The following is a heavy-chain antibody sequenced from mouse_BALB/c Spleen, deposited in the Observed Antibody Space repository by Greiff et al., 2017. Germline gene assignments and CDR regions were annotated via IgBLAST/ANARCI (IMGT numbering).Heavy chain of an antibody. V-gene: IGHV1S22*01. CDR2: IYPGSGST. CDR3: TRESLYDGYENFDV. J-gene: IGHJ1*01. Sequence: LKQPGSELVRPGASVKLSCKASGYTFTSYWMHWVKQRPGQGLEWIGNIYPGSGSTNYDEKFKSKATLTVDTSSSTAYMQLSSLTSEDSAVYYCTRESLYDGYENFDVWGAGTTVTVSS. CDR1: GYTFTSYW. D-gene: IGHD2-3*01.